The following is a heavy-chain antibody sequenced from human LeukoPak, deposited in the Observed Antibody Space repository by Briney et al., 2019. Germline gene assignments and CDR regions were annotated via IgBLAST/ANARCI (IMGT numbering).Heavy chain of an antibody. CDR3: ARVLRDYGGNPRKPNYYYYYMDV. CDR2: IYTSGST. Sequence: PSETLSLTCTVSGGSISSYYWSWIRQPAGKGLEWIGRIYTSGSTNYNPSLKSRVTMSVDTSKNQFSLKLSSVTAADTAVYYCARVLRDYGGNPRKPNYYYYYMDVWGKGTTVTVSS. J-gene: IGHJ6*03. CDR1: GGSISSYY. V-gene: IGHV4-4*07. D-gene: IGHD4-23*01.